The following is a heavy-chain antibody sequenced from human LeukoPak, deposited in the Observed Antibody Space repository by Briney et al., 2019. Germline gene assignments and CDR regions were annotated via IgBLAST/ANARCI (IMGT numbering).Heavy chain of an antibody. CDR2: ISAYNGNT. CDR1: GGTFSSYG. D-gene: IGHD3-16*01. CDR3: ARDGRHRGSFDY. J-gene: IGHJ4*02. V-gene: IGHV1-18*01. Sequence: GSSVKVSCKASGGTFSSYGISWVRQAPGQGLEWMGWISAYNGNTNYAQKLQGRATMTTDTSTSTAYMELRNLRSDDTAVYYCARDGRHRGSFDYWGQGTLVTVSS.